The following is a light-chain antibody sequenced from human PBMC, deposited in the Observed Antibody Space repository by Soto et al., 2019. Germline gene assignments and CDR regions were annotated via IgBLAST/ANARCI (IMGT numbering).Light chain of an antibody. V-gene: IGKV1-5*01. CDR1: QSISSW. Sequence: DIQITQSPSTLSASVGDRVTITCRASQSISSWLAWYQQKPGKAPKLLIYDASSLESGVPSRFSGSGSGTGFTLAISSLQPDDFATYYCQQYNNYPRTFGQGTKVDIK. CDR2: DAS. J-gene: IGKJ1*01. CDR3: QQYNNYPRT.